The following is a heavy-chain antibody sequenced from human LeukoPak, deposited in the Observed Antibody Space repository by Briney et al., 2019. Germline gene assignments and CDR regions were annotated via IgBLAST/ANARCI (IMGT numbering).Heavy chain of an antibody. J-gene: IGHJ4*02. CDR1: DGSISSYY. V-gene: IGHV4-59*01. CDR3: ARDPSGSYSFDY. Sequence: SETLSLTCTVSDGSISSYYWSWIRQPPGKGLEWIGFIYYSGSTNYNPSLKSRVTISVDTSKNQFSLKLSSVTAADTAVYYCARDPSGSYSFDYWGQGTLVTVSS. D-gene: IGHD1-26*01. CDR2: IYYSGST.